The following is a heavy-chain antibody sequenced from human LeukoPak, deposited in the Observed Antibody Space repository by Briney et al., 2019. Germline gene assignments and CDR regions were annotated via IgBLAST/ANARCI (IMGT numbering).Heavy chain of an antibody. Sequence: ASETLSLTCPVHGESLSSYSWSWIRQPPGRGLEWIGEIDRRGITNSNPSLKSRLSMSVDTSNHQLSVTLSSVTAADTALCYCARLRIGLRRYYFVDVWVKGTTVIVSS. CDR3: ARLRIGLRRYYFVDV. D-gene: IGHD3-9*01. CDR1: GESLSSYS. J-gene: IGHJ6*01. V-gene: IGHV4-34*01. CDR2: IDRRGIT.